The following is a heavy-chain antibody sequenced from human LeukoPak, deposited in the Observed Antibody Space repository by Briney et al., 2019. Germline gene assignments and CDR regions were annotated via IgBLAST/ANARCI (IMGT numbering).Heavy chain of an antibody. CDR2: IRTKDNNYAT. V-gene: IGHV3-73*01. CDR1: GFTFSGSA. CDR3: TRLGRYYFDY. Sequence: PGGSLRLSCAASGFTFSGSAMHWVRQASGKGLEWVGHIRTKDNNYATAYAASVKGRFTISRDGSNNTAYLQMNSLKTEDTAVYYCTRLGRYYFDYWGQGTLVTVSS. J-gene: IGHJ4*02.